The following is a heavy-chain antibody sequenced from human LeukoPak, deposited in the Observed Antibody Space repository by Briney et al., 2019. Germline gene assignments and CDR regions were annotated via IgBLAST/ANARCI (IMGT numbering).Heavy chain of an antibody. J-gene: IGHJ5*02. D-gene: IGHD3-16*02. CDR3: AKVSDYAWGSYRYPFDN. V-gene: IGHV3-23*01. Sequence: GGSLRLSCAASGFYFSSYAMSWVRQAPGKGLEWVSGISGSGGSTYYADSVKGRFTISRDNSKNTLFLQMNSLRAEDTAVYYCAKVSDYAWGSYRYPFDNWGQGTLVIVSS. CDR2: ISGSGGST. CDR1: GFYFSSYA.